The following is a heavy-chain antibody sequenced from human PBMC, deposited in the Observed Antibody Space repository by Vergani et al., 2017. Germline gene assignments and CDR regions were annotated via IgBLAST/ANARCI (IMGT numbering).Heavy chain of an antibody. D-gene: IGHD2-2*01. CDR3: ARDNCSSTSCYDNYYYGMDV. Sequence: EVQLVESGGGLVQPGGSLRLSCAASGFTFSSYSMNWVRKAPGKGLEWVSYISSSSSTIYYADSVKGRFTISRDNAKNSLYLQMNSLRAEDTAVYYCARDNCSSTSCYDNYYYGMDVWGQGTTVTVSS. CDR1: GFTFSSYS. CDR2: ISSSSSTI. J-gene: IGHJ6*02. V-gene: IGHV3-48*01.